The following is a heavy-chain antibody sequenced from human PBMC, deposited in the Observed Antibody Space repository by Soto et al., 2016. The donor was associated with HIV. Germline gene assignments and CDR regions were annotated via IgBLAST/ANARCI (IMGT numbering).Heavy chain of an antibody. J-gene: IGHJ3*02. CDR2: INPNSGGT. V-gene: IGHV1-2*02. CDR1: GYTFTDYY. D-gene: IGHD6-25*01. CDR3: ARDLLGSSGWQRGYGFDI. Sequence: QVQLVQSGAEVKKPGASVKVSCKASGYTFTDYYMHWVRQAPGQGLEWMGWINPNSGGTNYAQKFQGRVTMTRDTSISTAYMELSRLRSDDTAVYYCARDLLGSSGWQRGYGFDIWGQGTMVIVSS.